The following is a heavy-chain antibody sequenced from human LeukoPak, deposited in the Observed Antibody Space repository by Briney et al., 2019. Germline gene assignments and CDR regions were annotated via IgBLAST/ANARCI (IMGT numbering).Heavy chain of an antibody. V-gene: IGHV4-61*02. Sequence: SETLSLTCTVSGGSISSGSYYWSWIRQPAGKGLEWIGRIYTSGSTNYNPSLKSRVTISVDTSKNQFSLKLSSVTAADTAVYYCARSGAGRWFGELLHYFDSWGQGTLVTVSS. J-gene: IGHJ4*02. CDR2: IYTSGST. D-gene: IGHD3-10*01. CDR1: GGSISSGSYY. CDR3: ARSGAGRWFGELLHYFDS.